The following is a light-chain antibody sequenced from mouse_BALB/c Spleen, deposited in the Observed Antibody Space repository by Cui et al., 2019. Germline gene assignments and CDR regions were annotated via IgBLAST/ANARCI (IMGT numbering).Light chain of an antibody. Sequence: EIVLPQAPTTMAAHPGETITITTSASSSISSNYLHWYQQKPGFSPKLLIYGTSNLAAGVPARFSGSGSGTSYSLTISTMEAEDVATYYCQHGCSIPFTFGSGTKLEIK. CDR3: QHGCSIPFT. CDR1: SSISSNY. J-gene: IGKJ4*01. CDR2: GTS. V-gene: IGKV4-91*01.